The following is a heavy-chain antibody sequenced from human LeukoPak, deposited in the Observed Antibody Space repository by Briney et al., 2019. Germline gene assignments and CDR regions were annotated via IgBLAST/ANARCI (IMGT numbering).Heavy chain of an antibody. CDR3: ARLFNWNLDY. V-gene: IGHV5-51*01. D-gene: IGHD1-20*01. Sequence: GESLKISCQASGYKFDIYWIGWVRQRPGKGLEWMGIIYPRDSETRFSPSLQGQVIISADTSLNTTSLEWTSLQASDTAIYYCARLFNWNLDYWDQGDLVTVSS. CDR1: GYKFDIYW. CDR2: IYPRDSET. J-gene: IGHJ4*02.